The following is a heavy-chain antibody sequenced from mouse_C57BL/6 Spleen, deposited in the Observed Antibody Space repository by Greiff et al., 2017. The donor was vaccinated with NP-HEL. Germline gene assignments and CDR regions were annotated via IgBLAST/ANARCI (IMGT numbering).Heavy chain of an antibody. V-gene: IGHV1-76*01. CDR1: GYTFTDYY. J-gene: IGHJ2*01. CDR2: IYPGSGNT. D-gene: IGHD2-4*01. CDR3: ARMAVYYDYFDY. Sequence: VQLQQSGAELVRPGASVKLSCKASGYTFTDYYINWVKQRPGQGLEWIARIYPGSGNTYYNEKFKGKATLTAEKSSSTAYMQLSSLTSEDSAVYFCARMAVYYDYFDYWGQGTTLTVSS.